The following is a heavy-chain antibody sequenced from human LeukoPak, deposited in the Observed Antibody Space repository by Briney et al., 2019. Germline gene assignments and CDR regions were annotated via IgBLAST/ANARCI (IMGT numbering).Heavy chain of an antibody. J-gene: IGHJ4*02. CDR1: GGPISSYY. CDR2: IYYTGST. Sequence: PSETLSLTCTVSGGPISSYYWNWIRQPPGKGLEWISTIYYTGSTYYNPSLKSRVTISVDTSKSHFSLKLSSVTAADTAVYYCARTTDYVWGSYRYPYYFDYWGQGTLVTVSS. V-gene: IGHV4-39*07. D-gene: IGHD3-16*02. CDR3: ARTTDYVWGSYRYPYYFDY.